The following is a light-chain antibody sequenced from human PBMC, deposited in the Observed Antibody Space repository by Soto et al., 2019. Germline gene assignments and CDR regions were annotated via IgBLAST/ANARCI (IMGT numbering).Light chain of an antibody. CDR2: EVS. CDR3: AAWDDSLSGYVV. V-gene: IGLV2-14*01. J-gene: IGLJ2*01. Sequence: QSVLTQPASVSGSPGQSITISCTGTSSDVGGYNYVSWYQQHPGKAPKLMIYEVSNRPSGVSNRFSGSKSGNTASLAISGLRSEDEADYYCAAWDDSLSGYVVFGGGTKLTVL. CDR1: SSDVGGYNY.